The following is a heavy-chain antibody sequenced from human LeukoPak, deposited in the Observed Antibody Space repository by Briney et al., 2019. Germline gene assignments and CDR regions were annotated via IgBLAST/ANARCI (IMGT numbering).Heavy chain of an antibody. D-gene: IGHD3-10*01. CDR1: GGSISSSSYD. CDR3: ARKGVRGVIGY. CDR2: IYYSGST. Sequence: SETLSLTCTVSGGSISSSSYDWGWIRQPPGKGLEWIGSIYYSGSTYYNPSLKSRVTISVDTSKNQFSLKLSSVTAADTAVYYCARKGVRGVIGYWGQGTLVTVSS. V-gene: IGHV4-39*01. J-gene: IGHJ4*02.